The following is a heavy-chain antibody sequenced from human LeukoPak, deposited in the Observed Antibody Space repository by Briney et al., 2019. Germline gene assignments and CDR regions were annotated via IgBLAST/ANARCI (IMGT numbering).Heavy chain of an antibody. CDR3: ASGMRVGPNI. D-gene: IGHD1-26*01. Sequence: GGSLRLSCAASGFTFGPYTMNWVRQAPGKGLEWVSYISSSSDTIYYAGSVKGRLTISRDNGKNSLYLQMNSPRAEDTAVYYCASGMRVGPNIWGQGTLVTVSS. V-gene: IGHV3-48*04. J-gene: IGHJ4*02. CDR1: GFTFGPYT. CDR2: ISSSSDTI.